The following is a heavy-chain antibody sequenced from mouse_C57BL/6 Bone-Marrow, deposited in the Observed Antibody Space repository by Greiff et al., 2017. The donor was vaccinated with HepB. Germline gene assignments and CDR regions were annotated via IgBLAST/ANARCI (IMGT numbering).Heavy chain of an antibody. V-gene: IGHV1-42*01. J-gene: IGHJ2*01. Sequence: EVKLQQSGPELVKPGASVKISCKASGYSFTGYYMNWVKQSPEKSLEWIGEINPSTGGTTYNQKFKAKATLTVDKSSSTAYMQLKSLTSEDSAVYYCARRCLDYWGQGTTLTVSS. CDR3: ARRCLDY. CDR2: INPSTGGT. CDR1: GYSFTGYY.